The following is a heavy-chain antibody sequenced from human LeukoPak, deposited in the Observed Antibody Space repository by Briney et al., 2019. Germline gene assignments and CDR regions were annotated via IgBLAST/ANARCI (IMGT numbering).Heavy chain of an antibody. Sequence: GDSLKISCKGSGYSFTSYWIGWVRQMPGKGLECMGIIYPGDSDTRYSPSFQGQVTISADKSISTAYLQWSSLKASDTAMYYCARRSIVATNYFDYWGQGTLVTVSS. CDR1: GYSFTSYW. J-gene: IGHJ4*02. CDR2: IYPGDSDT. D-gene: IGHD5-12*01. CDR3: ARRSIVATNYFDY. V-gene: IGHV5-51*01.